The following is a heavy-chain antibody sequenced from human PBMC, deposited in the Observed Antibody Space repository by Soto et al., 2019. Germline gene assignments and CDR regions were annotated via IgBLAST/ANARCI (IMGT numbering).Heavy chain of an antibody. CDR3: ARNYYDTTGFAVDP. J-gene: IGHJ5*02. CDR2: RYFGRSF. Sequence: QPQLQESGPGLVKPSETLSLTCTVSGASVSTGYWSWVRQPPPKGLEWIGFRYFGRSFNNIPSLPSPPTIPVDTSKNQFSLKVTSVTAADAAVYYYARNYYDTTGFAVDPWGQGTLVSVST. D-gene: IGHD3-22*01. CDR1: GASVSTGY. V-gene: IGHV4-59*08.